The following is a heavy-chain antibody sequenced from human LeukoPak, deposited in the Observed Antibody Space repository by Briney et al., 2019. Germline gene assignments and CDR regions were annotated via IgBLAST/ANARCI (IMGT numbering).Heavy chain of an antibody. V-gene: IGHV1-2*02. CDR1: GYTFTGYY. CDR3: ARGYSSSWSRDYYYYMDV. Sequence: ASVKVSCKASGYTFTGYYMHWVRQAPGQGLEWMGWINPNSGGTNYAQKFQGRVTMTRDTSISTAYMELSRLRPDDTAVYYCARGYSSSWSRDYYYYMDVWGKGTTVTVSS. J-gene: IGHJ6*03. D-gene: IGHD6-13*01. CDR2: INPNSGGT.